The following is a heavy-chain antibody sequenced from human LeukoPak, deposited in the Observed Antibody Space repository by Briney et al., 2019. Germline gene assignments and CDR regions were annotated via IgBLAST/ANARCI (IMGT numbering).Heavy chain of an antibody. CDR2: ISYDGSNK. D-gene: IGHD3-16*02. CDR3: ASIDPDY. J-gene: IGHJ4*02. CDR1: GFTFSSYW. V-gene: IGHV3-30-3*01. Sequence: GGSLRLSCAASGFTFSSYWMSWVRQAPGKGLEWVAVISYDGSNKYYADSVKGRFTISRDNSKNTLYLQMNSLRAEDTAVYYCASIDPDYWGQGTLVTVSS.